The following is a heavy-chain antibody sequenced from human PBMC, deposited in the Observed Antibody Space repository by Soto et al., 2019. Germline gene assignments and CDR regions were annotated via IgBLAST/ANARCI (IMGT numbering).Heavy chain of an antibody. CDR3: ATHDGQAGAGRVRDF. Sequence: EVRLVESGGGLVQPGGSLRLSCEASGFTFSSRWMTWVRQGPGKGLEWVANIHEDKNAKDYVDSVKGRFTISSDNAKNSLYLQMNSLRDENTGVYYCATHDGQAGAGRVRDFWGQGALVIVSS. CDR1: GFTFSSRW. D-gene: IGHD6-19*01. CDR2: IHEDKNAK. V-gene: IGHV3-7*02. J-gene: IGHJ4*02.